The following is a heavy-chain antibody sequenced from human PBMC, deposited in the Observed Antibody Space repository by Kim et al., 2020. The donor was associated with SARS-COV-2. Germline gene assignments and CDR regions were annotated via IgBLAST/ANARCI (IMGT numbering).Heavy chain of an antibody. D-gene: IGHD3-16*01. CDR2: IDPSDSYT. J-gene: IGHJ4*02. Sequence: GESLKISCKGSGYSFTSYWISWVRQMPGKGLEWMGRIDPSDSYTNYSPSFQGHVTISADKSISTAYLQWSSLKASDTAMYYCARIPGELFLWSYGDYWGQGTLVTVSS. V-gene: IGHV5-10-1*01. CDR3: ARIPGELFLWSYGDY. CDR1: GYSFTSYW.